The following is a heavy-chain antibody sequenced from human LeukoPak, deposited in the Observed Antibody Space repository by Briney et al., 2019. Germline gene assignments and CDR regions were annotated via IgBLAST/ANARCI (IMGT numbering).Heavy chain of an antibody. V-gene: IGHV4-34*01. Sequence: PSETLSLTCAVYGGSFSXXYWSWIRQPPGKGLXXXXXINXXGXXXXXXXXXXXXXXSXXXSXNQFSLKLSSVTAADTAVYYCAGANNSSGWSTVDYWGQGTLVTVSS. D-gene: IGHD6-19*01. CDR1: GGSFSXXY. J-gene: IGHJ4*02. CDR2: INXXGXX. CDR3: AGANNSSGWSTVDY.